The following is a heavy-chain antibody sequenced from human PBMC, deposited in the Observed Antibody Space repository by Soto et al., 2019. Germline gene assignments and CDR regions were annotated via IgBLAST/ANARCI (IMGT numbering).Heavy chain of an antibody. Sequence: QVQLQESGPGLVKPSGTLSLTCAVSGGPISSSNWWSWVRQPPGKGLEWIGEIYHSGSTNYNPSLKSRVTISVDKSKNQFSLKLSSVTAADTAVYYCARGHLYYYDSSGCYFDYWGQGTLVTVSS. CDR3: ARGHLYYYDSSGCYFDY. CDR1: GGPISSSNW. CDR2: IYHSGST. V-gene: IGHV4-4*02. D-gene: IGHD3-22*01. J-gene: IGHJ4*02.